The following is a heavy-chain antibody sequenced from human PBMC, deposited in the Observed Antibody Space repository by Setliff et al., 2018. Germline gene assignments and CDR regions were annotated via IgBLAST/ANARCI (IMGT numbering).Heavy chain of an antibody. CDR1: GGSISSYY. D-gene: IGHD6-19*01. J-gene: IGHJ6*03. CDR2: IYIGGRA. CDR3: AREQWLDPPGYYYMDV. V-gene: IGHV4-4*07. Sequence: SETLSLTCTVSGGSISSYYWSWIRQPAGKGLEWIGHIYIGGRANYNPSLKSRVTMSVDTSKNQFSLKLNSVTAADMAVYYCAREQWLDPPGYYYMDVWAKGTTVTVSS.